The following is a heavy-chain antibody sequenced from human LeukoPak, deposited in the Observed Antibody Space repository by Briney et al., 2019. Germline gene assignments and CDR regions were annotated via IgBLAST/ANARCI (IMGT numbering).Heavy chain of an antibody. D-gene: IGHD4-17*01. J-gene: IGHJ4*02. CDR3: ARLGARQMLEY. CDR2: IKQDGGQI. Sequence: GGSLRLSCAASEFTFSSYWMSWVRQAPGKGLEWVANIKQDGGQIYYLESVKGRSTVSRDNAKNSLYLQMNSLRAEDTAVYYCARLGARQMLEYWGQGTLVTVSS. CDR1: EFTFSSYW. V-gene: IGHV3-7*01.